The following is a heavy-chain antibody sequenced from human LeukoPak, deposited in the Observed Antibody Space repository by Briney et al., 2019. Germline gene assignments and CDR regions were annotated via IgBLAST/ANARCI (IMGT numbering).Heavy chain of an antibody. D-gene: IGHD2-2*02. J-gene: IGHJ6*03. Sequence: GGSLRLSCTASGFTFSNYAMTWVRQAPGKGLEWVSTISGRGGTTYYADSVKGRFTISRDNSKNTLYLQMNSLRAEDTAVYYCANEACSSTSCYKLDYYYMDVWGKGTTVTVSS. CDR1: GFTFSNYA. CDR3: ANEACSSTSCYKLDYYYMDV. CDR2: ISGRGGTT. V-gene: IGHV3-23*01.